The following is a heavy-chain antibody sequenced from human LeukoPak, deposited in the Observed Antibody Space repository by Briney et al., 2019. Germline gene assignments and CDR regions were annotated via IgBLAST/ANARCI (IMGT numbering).Heavy chain of an antibody. V-gene: IGHV1-8*02. CDR3: ARGFSSGSYSRFDP. J-gene: IGHJ5*02. D-gene: IGHD1-26*01. CDR1: GYTFTSYD. CDR2: MNPNSGNT. Sequence: ASVKVSCKASGYTFTSYDINWVRQAPGQGLEWMGWMNPNSGNTTCAQKFQGRVTMTRNTSISTAYMELSSLRSADTAVYYCARGFSSGSYSRFDPWGQGTLVTVSS.